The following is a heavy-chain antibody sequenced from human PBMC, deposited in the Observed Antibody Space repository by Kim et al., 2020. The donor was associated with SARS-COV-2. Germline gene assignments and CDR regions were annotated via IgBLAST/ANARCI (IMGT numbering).Heavy chain of an antibody. J-gene: IGHJ4*02. V-gene: IGHV3-30*02. D-gene: IGHD1-26*01. Sequence: ADSVKGRFTISRDNSKNTLYLHVNSLRAEDTAVYYCAKDRYPGVGARIDYWGQGTLVTVSS. CDR3: AKDRYPGVGARIDY.